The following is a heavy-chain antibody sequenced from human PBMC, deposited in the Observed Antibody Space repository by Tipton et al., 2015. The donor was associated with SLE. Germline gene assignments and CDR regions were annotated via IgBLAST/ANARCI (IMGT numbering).Heavy chain of an antibody. CDR1: GLPFSSYW. CDR2: INQDGIEK. V-gene: IGHV3-7*01. CDR3: ARDMEGTFDI. J-gene: IGHJ3*02. D-gene: IGHD3-10*01. Sequence: SLRLSCTASGLPFSSYWMSWVRQAPGKGLEWVANINQDGIEKYYVESVKGRFTISRDNAKNSLYLQMNSLEVEDTAVYYCARDMEGTFDIWGQGTMVTVSS.